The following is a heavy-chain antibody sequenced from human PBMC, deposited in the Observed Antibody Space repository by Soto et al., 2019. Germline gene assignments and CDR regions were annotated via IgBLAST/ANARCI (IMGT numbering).Heavy chain of an antibody. V-gene: IGHV3-23*01. CDR2: ISGSGGST. CDR3: EKGRTLAATGNGFDY. Sequence: GGSLRLSCAASGFTFSSYAMNWVRQAPGKGLEWVSTISGSGGSTYYADSVKGRFTISRDNSKNTLYLQMNSLRAEDTAVYYCEKGRTLAATGNGFDYWGQGTLVTVSS. D-gene: IGHD2-15*01. J-gene: IGHJ4*02. CDR1: GFTFSSYA.